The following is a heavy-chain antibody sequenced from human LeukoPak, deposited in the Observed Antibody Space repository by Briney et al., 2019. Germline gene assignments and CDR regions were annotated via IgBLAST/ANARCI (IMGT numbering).Heavy chain of an antibody. Sequence: PGGSLRLSCAASGFTFSSYAMSWVRQAPGKGLEWVSAIIGSGADTYYADSVKGRFTISRDNSQNTLYLQMTSLRAEDTAVYYCATEPYIVLMVYALDSWGQGTLVTVSS. CDR3: ATEPYIVLMVYALDS. D-gene: IGHD2-8*01. CDR1: GFTFSSYA. V-gene: IGHV3-23*01. J-gene: IGHJ4*02. CDR2: IIGSGADT.